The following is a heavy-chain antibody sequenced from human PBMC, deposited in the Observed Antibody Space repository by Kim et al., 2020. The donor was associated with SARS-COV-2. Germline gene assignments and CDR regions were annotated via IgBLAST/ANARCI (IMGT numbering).Heavy chain of an antibody. CDR1: GFTFSSYA. CDR3: AKDNKGAYNYGHFDH. D-gene: IGHD5-18*01. CDR2: IGGSDGKT. Sequence: GGSLRLSCVVSGFTFSSYAMDWVRQAPGKGLEWVAGIGGSDGKTYYPDSVKGRFTISRDNSKNTLYLQMDSLRADDTAIYYCAKDNKGAYNYGHFDHWGQGTRVTVSS. V-gene: IGHV3-23*01. J-gene: IGHJ4*02.